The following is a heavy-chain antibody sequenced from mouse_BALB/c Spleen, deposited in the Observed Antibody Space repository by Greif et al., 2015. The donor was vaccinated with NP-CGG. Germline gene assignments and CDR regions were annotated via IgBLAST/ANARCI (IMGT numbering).Heavy chain of an antibody. CDR3: ARDPFYYYGSSYWYFDV. J-gene: IGHJ1*01. Sequence: EVKLQESGPGLVKPSQSLSLTCSVTGYSITSGYYWNWIRQFPGNKLEWTGYISYDGSNNYNPSLKNRISITRDTSKNQFFLKLNSVTTEDTATYYCARDPFYYYGSSYWYFDVWGAGTTVTVSS. V-gene: IGHV3-6*02. CDR2: ISYDGSN. D-gene: IGHD1-1*01. CDR1: GYSITSGYY.